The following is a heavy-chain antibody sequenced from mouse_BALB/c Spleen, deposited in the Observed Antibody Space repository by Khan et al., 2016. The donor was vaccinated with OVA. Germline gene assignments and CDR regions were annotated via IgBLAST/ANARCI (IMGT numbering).Heavy chain of an antibody. Sequence: VQLQQSGAELVRPGALVKLSCKTSGFNIKDYYMHWVKQRPEQGLEWIGWIDPENGNTIYDPKFQGKASLTADTSFNTAYLQLSSLTSEDTAVYYCARDGYSPWFAYWGQGTLVAVSA. V-gene: IGHV14-1*02. D-gene: IGHD2-3*01. CDR2: IDPENGNT. J-gene: IGHJ3*01. CDR1: GFNIKDYY. CDR3: ARDGYSPWFAY.